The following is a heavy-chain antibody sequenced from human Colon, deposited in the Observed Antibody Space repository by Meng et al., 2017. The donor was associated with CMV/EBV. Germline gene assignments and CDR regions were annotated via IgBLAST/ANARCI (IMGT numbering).Heavy chain of an antibody. CDR1: GYTFNGYF. V-gene: IGHV1-2*02. D-gene: IGHD3-3*01. CDR3: ATFGGDFDY. J-gene: IGHJ4*02. CDR2: INPVTGDT. Sequence: QVPLAQPGVEVQEPGASVKVSCKTSGYTFNGYFMHWVRQAPGQGLEWMGWINPVTGDTSYAQKFQVRVTMTRDTSISTAYMELSSLRSDDTAVYYCATFGGDFDYWGQGTLVTVSS.